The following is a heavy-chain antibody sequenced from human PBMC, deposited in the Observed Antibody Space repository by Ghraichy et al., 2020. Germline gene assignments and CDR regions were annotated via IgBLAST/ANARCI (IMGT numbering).Heavy chain of an antibody. D-gene: IGHD2-2*01. CDR3: ARTCSSPSCYSGVDT. CDR1: GYTFTSYG. V-gene: IGHV1-18*03. Sequence: ASVKVSCKASGYTFTSYGIIWVRHAPGQGLEWMGWISAYNGKTNYAQKVQDRVTMTADTSTNTAYMELRSLTSDDMAVYYCARTCSSPSCYSGVDTWGQGALVTVSS. CDR2: ISAYNGKT. J-gene: IGHJ5*02.